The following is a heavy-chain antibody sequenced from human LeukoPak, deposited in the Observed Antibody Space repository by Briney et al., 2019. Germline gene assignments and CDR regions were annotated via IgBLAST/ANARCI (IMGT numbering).Heavy chain of an antibody. V-gene: IGHV3-21*01. CDR2: ISSSGSYI. D-gene: IGHD1-14*01. CDR3: ARDNRKRRGAFDI. CDR1: GFTFSSYS. Sequence: GGSLRLSCAASGFTFSSYSMNWVRQAPGKGLEWVSSISSSGSYIYYADSVKGRFTISRDNAKNSLYLQMNSLRAEDTAVYYCARDNRKRRGAFDIWGQGTMVTVSS. J-gene: IGHJ3*02.